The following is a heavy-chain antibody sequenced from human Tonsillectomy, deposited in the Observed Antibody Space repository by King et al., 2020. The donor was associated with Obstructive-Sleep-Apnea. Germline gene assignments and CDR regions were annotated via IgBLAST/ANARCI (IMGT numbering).Heavy chain of an antibody. CDR2: VNSDGSIT. CDR1: GFTFSGYW. V-gene: IGHV3-74*01. D-gene: IGHD6-13*01. J-gene: IGHJ4*02. CDR3: AKYSSSWHSLDY. Sequence: VQLVESGGGLVQPGGSLRLSCAASGFTFSGYWVFWVRQVPGKGLVWVSNVNSDGSITNYADSVKGRFTISRDKAKNTLYLQMNSLRADDTAVYYCAKYSSSWHSLDYWGQGTLVTVSS.